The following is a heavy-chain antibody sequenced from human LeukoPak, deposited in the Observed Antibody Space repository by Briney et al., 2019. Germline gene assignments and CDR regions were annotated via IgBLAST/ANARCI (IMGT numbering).Heavy chain of an antibody. J-gene: IGHJ4*02. V-gene: IGHV3-30*04. CDR3: ARAPLHSNGWSFDY. Sequence: GRSLRLSCAASEFTFSSFTMHWVRQAPGKGLEWVAVISYDGRNKYYADSVKGRFTISRDNSKNTLYLQMNSLRPEDTAVYYCARAPLHSNGWSFDYWGQGTLVTVPS. D-gene: IGHD6-19*01. CDR2: ISYDGRNK. CDR1: EFTFSSFT.